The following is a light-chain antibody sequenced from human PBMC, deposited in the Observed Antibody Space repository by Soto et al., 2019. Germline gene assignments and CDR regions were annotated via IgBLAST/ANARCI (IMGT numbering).Light chain of an antibody. V-gene: IGLV2-11*01. CDR3: CSYAASHTFI. CDR2: DVS. Sequence: SALTHPRSVYGSPGQSITISCTRTSSDVGGYNYVSWYQQYTGKAPKVMIYDVSKRLSGVPDRFSGSKSGNTASLTISRLQAEDEADYYCCSYAASHTFIFGTGTKVTVL. CDR1: SSDVGGYNY. J-gene: IGLJ1*01.